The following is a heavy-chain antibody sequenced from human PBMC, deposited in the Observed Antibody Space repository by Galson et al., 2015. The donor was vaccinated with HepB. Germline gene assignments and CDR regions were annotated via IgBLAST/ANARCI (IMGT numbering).Heavy chain of an antibody. J-gene: IGHJ4*02. Sequence: SLRLSCAASGFTFRNYAMNWVRQAPGKGLEWVSVMSGAGDGTFYADSVKGRFTVSRDNSKNTLYLQMNNLRAEDTATYYCAKEGDDYSLDSWGQGTLVTVSS. CDR3: AKEGDDYSLDS. V-gene: IGHV3-23*01. CDR2: MSGAGDGT. D-gene: IGHD2-21*01. CDR1: GFTFRNYA.